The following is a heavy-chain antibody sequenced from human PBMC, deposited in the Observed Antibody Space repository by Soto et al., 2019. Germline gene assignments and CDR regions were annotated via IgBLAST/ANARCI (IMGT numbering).Heavy chain of an antibody. D-gene: IGHD3-3*01. J-gene: IGHJ6*03. Sequence: TSETLSLTCTVSGGSISSYYWSWIRQPSGKGLEWIGYIYYSGNTNYNPSLKSRVTISVDTSKNQFSLKLSSVTAADTAVYYCARDRLLYDDFWSGYSMDVWGKGTTVTGSS. V-gene: IGHV4-59*01. CDR1: GGSISSYY. CDR2: IYYSGNT. CDR3: ARDRLLYDDFWSGYSMDV.